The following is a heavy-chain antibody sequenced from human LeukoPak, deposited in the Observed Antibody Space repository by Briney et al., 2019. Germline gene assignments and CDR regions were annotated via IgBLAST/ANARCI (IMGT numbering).Heavy chain of an antibody. CDR1: GFSFDDYA. J-gene: IGHJ6*02. V-gene: IGHV3-43*02. CDR2: ISGDGGST. Sequence: GGSLRLSCAASGFSFDDYAMHWVRQAPGKGLEWVSLISGDGGSTYYADSVKGRFTISRDNSINSLYPQMNSLRTEDTALYYCAKTYYFGSGYYYYGMDVWGQGTTVTVSS. D-gene: IGHD3-10*01. CDR3: AKTYYFGSGYYYYGMDV.